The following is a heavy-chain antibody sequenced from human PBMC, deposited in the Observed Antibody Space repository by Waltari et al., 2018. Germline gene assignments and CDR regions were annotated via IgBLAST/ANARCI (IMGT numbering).Heavy chain of an antibody. CDR2: IMWNGGSI. D-gene: IGHD3-10*01. J-gene: IGHJ6*02. Sequence: EVQLVESGGGLVQPGRSLRLSCAASGFTFDDYAMHWVRQAPGKGLEWVSVIMWNGGSIGYADSVKGRFTISRDNAKNSLYLQMNSLRAEDTALYYCAKDCRRTSSYYYYYYGMDVWGQGTTVTVSS. CDR3: AKDCRRTSSYYYYYYGMDV. CDR1: GFTFDDYA. V-gene: IGHV3-9*01.